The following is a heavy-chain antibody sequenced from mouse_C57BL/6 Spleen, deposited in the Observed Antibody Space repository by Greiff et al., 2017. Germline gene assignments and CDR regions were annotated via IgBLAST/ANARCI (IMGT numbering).Heavy chain of an antibody. CDR2: ISYSGST. V-gene: IGHV3-1*01. CDR3: ARNWAYYAMDY. J-gene: IGHJ4*01. CDR1: GYSITSGYD. D-gene: IGHD4-1*01. Sequence: DVQLQESGPGMVKPSQSLSLTCTVTGYSITSGYDWHWIRHFPGNKLEWMGYISYSGSTNYNPSLKSRISITHDTSKNHFFLKLNSVTTEDTATYYCARNWAYYAMDYWGQGTSVTVSS.